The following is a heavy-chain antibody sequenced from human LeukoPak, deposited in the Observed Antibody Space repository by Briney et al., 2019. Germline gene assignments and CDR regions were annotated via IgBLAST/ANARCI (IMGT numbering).Heavy chain of an antibody. D-gene: IGHD4-23*01. V-gene: IGHV3-13*04. J-gene: IGHJ3*02. CDR3: AKISPLDYGGKPWALDI. CDR1: GFTFSSYD. Sequence: GGSLRLSCAASGFTFSSYDMHWVRQATGKGLEWVSAIGTAGDTYYPGSVKGRFTISRENAKNSLYLQMNSLRAEDTAAYYCAKISPLDYGGKPWALDIWGQGTMVTVSS. CDR2: IGTAGDT.